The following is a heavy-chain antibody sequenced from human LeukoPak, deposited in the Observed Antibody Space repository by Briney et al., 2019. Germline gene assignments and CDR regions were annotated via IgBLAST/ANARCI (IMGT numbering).Heavy chain of an antibody. CDR3: ARTQIVVVPAAIPVPSYYGMDV. Sequence: PSETLSLTCAVYGGSFSGYYWSWIRQPPGKGLEWIGEINHSGSTNYNPSLKSRVTISVDTSKNQFSLKLSSVTAADTAVYYCARTQIVVVPAAIPVPSYYGMDVWGQGTTVTVSS. V-gene: IGHV4-34*01. CDR1: GGSFSGYY. D-gene: IGHD2-2*02. CDR2: INHSGST. J-gene: IGHJ6*02.